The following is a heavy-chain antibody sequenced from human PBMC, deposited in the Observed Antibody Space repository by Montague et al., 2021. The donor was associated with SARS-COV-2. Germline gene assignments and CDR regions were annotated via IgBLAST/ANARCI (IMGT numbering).Heavy chain of an antibody. V-gene: IGHV4-39*02. J-gene: IGHJ3*02. CDR3: ARWGLNNAFDI. D-gene: IGHD1/OR15-1a*01. CDR1: GDSISRCHYF. Sequence: SETLSLTCSVSGDSISRCHYFWAWICQPTGLGLEWYGCIYFTGKTXYYPYLESRVTISIDTYKNHFSLRLSSVTAADSSVFYCARWGLNNAFDIWGLGTVITISS. CDR2: IYFTGKT.